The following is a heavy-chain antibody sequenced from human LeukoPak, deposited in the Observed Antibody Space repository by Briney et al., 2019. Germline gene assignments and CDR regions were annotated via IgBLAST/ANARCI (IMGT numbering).Heavy chain of an antibody. CDR2: ISYDGSNK. J-gene: IGHJ6*02. D-gene: IGHD5-18*01. V-gene: IGHV3-30-3*01. CDR1: GFTFSSYA. CDR3: ARPVYSYALYYYGMDV. Sequence: GGSPRLSCAASGFTFSSYAMHWVRQAPGKGLEWVAVISYDGSNKYYVDSVKGRFTISRDNSKNTLYLQMNSLRAEDTAVYYCARPVYSYALYYYGMDVWGQGTTVTVSS.